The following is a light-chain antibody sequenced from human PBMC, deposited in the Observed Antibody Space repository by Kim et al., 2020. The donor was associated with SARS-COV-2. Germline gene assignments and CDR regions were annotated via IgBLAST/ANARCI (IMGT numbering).Light chain of an antibody. J-gene: IGKJ1*01. CDR3: QQSNSFPWT. CDR2: VAT. CDR1: RSISSS. V-gene: IGKV1-12*01. Sequence: DIQMTQSPSSVSASVGDRVTMTCRASRSISSSLAWYQQKPGQAPKLLIYVATTLQSGVPSRFIGSGSGTEFTLTISSLQAEEFATYYCQQSNSFPWTFGQGTKVDIK.